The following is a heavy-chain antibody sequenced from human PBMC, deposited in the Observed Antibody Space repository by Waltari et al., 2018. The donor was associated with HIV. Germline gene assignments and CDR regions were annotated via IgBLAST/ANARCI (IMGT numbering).Heavy chain of an antibody. CDR3: ARHGPNDSSGYYPY. V-gene: IGHV4-59*08. CDR1: GGSISSYY. Sequence: QVQLQESGPGLVKPSEPLSLTCTVSGGSISSYYWSWLRQPPGKGLGCIGYIYYSGSTNYNPSLKSRVTISVDTSKNQFSLKLSSVTAADTAVYYCARHGPNDSSGYYPYWGQGTLVTVSS. D-gene: IGHD3-22*01. CDR2: IYYSGST. J-gene: IGHJ4*02.